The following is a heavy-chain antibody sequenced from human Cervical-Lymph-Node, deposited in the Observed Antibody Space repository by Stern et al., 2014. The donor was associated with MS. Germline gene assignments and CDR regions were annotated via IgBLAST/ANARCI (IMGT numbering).Heavy chain of an antibody. V-gene: IGHV4-59*01. D-gene: IGHD5-24*01. CDR3: ARGGGYNSIDY. J-gene: IGHJ4*02. CDR1: GGSISSYY. CDR2: IYYSGRT. Sequence: VHLVESGPGLVKPSETLSLTCTVSGGSISSYYWSWIRQPPGKGLEWIGYIYYSGRTNYNPSLKSRVTISVDTSKNQFSLKLSSVTAADTAVYYCARGGGYNSIDYWGQGTLVTVSS.